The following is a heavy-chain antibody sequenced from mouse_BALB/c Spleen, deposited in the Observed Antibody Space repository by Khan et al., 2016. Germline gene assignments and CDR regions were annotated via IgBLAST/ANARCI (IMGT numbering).Heavy chain of an antibody. Sequence: EVQLQESGPGLVKPSQSLSLTCTVTGYSITSDYAWNWIRQFPGNKLEWMGYISYSGSTSYNPSLKSRISITRDTSKNQFFLQLNSVTTEDTATNYCTRIVICDGYYGDAMDYWGQGTSVTVSS. J-gene: IGHJ4*01. CDR1: GYSITSDYA. CDR2: ISYSGST. D-gene: IGHD2-3*01. V-gene: IGHV3-2*02. CDR3: TRIVICDGYYGDAMDY.